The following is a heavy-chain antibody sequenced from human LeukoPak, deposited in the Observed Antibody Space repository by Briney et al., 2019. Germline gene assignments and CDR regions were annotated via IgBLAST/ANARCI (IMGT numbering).Heavy chain of an antibody. V-gene: IGHV3-48*03. Sequence: PGGSLRLSCAASGFTFSSYEMNWVRQAPGKGLEWVSSISSSGSTIYYADSVKGRFTISRDNAKNSLYLQMNSLRAEDTAVYYCAKEQRDWNYGVFDYWGQGTLVTVSS. J-gene: IGHJ4*02. CDR3: AKEQRDWNYGVFDY. CDR2: ISSSGSTI. D-gene: IGHD1-7*01. CDR1: GFTFSSYE.